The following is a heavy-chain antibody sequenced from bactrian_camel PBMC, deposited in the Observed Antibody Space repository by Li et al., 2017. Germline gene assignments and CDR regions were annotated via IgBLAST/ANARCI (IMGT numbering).Heavy chain of an antibody. CDR1: GFTFSSYG. J-gene: IGHJ4*01. Sequence: DVQLVESGGGSVQAGDSLRLSCAASGFTFSSYGVSWVRQAPGKGLEWVSAIYSGGGGTSYPDSLKGRFIISGDNAKNTLYLQMISLKPEDTAVYYCVRSTMGWAFDYWGQGTQVTVS. D-gene: IGHD5*01. V-gene: IGHV3S40*01. CDR2: IYSGGGGT. CDR3: VRSTMGWAFDY.